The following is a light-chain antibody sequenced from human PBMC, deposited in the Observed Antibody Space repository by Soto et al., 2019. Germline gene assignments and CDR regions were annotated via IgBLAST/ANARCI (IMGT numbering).Light chain of an antibody. J-gene: IGLJ3*02. CDR2: SNN. CDR1: SSNIGSKY. CDR3: AAWDDSLSGWV. V-gene: IGLV1-47*02. Sequence: QSVLTQPPSASGTPGQRVTISSSGSSSNIGSKYVYWYQQLPGTAPRLLIYSNNQRPSGVPDRFSGSKSGTSASLAISGLRSEDEADYYCAAWDDSLSGWVFGGGTKLTVL.